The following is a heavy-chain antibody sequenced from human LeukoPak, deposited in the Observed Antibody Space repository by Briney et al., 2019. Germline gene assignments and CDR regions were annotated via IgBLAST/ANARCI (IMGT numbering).Heavy chain of an antibody. D-gene: IGHD3-10*01. CDR2: ISYDGSNK. CDR1: GFTFSSYA. V-gene: IGHV3-30-3*01. Sequence: GGSLRLSCAASGFTFSSYAMHWVRQAPGKGLEWVAVISYDGSNKYYADSVKGRFTISRDNSKNTLYLQMNSLRAEDTAVYYCATDSITMVQGVIFSLALFDYWGQGTLVTVSS. J-gene: IGHJ4*02. CDR3: ATDSITMVQGVIFSLALFDY.